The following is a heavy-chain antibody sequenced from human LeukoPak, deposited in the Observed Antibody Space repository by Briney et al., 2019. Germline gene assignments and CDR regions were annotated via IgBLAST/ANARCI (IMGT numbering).Heavy chain of an antibody. CDR1: GFTFRNYW. V-gene: IGHV3-7*01. D-gene: IGHD3-22*01. CDR2: VNHDGSVE. J-gene: IGHJ4*02. Sequence: PGGSLRLSCVASGFTFRNYWMSWVRQAPGKGPEWVANVNHDGSVEYYLDSVKGRFTISRDNTKNSLYLQMNSLRAEDTAVYYCATSRDSSGVDWGQGNLVTVSS. CDR3: ATSRDSSGVD.